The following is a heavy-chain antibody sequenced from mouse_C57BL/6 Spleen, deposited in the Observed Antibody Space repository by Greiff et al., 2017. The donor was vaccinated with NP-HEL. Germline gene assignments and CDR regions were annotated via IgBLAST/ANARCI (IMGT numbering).Heavy chain of an antibody. CDR1: GYAFTNYL. V-gene: IGHV1-54*01. J-gene: IGHJ1*03. CDR2: INPGSGGT. Sequence: QVQLQQSGAELVRPGTSVKVSCKASGYAFTNYLIEWVKQRPGQGLEWIGVINPGSGGTNYNEKFKGKATLTADKSSSTAYMQLSSLTSEDSAVYFCARKRSSYRYFDVWGTGTTVTVSS. D-gene: IGHD1-1*01. CDR3: ARKRSSYRYFDV.